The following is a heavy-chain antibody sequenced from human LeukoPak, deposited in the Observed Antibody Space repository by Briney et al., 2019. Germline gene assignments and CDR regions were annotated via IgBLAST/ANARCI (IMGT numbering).Heavy chain of an antibody. J-gene: IGHJ4*02. V-gene: IGHV1-2*02. CDR2: INPNSGGT. D-gene: IGHD2-2*02. CDR1: GYTFTGYY. Sequence: ASVKVSCKASGYTFTGYYMHWVRQAPGQGLEWMGWINPNSGGTNYAQKFQGRVTMTRDTSISTAYMELSRLRSDDTAVYYCARPYCSSTSCYTTFDYWGQGTLVTVSS. CDR3: ARPYCSSTSCYTTFDY.